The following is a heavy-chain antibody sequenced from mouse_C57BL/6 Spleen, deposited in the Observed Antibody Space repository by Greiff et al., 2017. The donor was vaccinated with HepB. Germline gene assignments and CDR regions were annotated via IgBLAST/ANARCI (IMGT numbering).Heavy chain of an antibody. V-gene: IGHV5-17*01. CDR1: GFTFSDYG. D-gene: IGHD4-1*01. Sequence: EVKLMESGGGLVKPGGSLKLSCAASGFTFSDYGMHWVRQAPEKGLEWVAYISSGSSTIYYADTVKGRFTISRDNAKNTLFLQMTSLRSGDTAMYYCARTGTLDYWGQGTSVTVSS. CDR2: ISSGSSTI. J-gene: IGHJ4*01. CDR3: ARTGTLDY.